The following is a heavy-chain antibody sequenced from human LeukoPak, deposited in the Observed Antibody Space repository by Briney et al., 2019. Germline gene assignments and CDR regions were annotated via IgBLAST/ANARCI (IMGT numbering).Heavy chain of an antibody. Sequence: GASVKVSCKTSGYTFTSYHMHWLRQAPGQGLEWVAIIKSTGDTTVYAQKFQGRVTVTRDTSTSTVYMDLSSLSSEDTAVYYCVREDAHTYYFDFWGPGTLVTVSS. D-gene: IGHD2-2*01. CDR2: IKSTGDTT. V-gene: IGHV1-46*01. CDR3: VREDAHTYYFDF. CDR1: GYTFTSYH. J-gene: IGHJ4*02.